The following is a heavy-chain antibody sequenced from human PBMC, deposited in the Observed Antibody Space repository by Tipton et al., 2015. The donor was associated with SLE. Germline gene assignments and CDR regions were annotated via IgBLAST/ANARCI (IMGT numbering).Heavy chain of an antibody. CDR3: ARATDCSGGRCYSAYYYYYGMDV. CDR2: IYYSGGT. Sequence: LRLSCTVSGGSMGTYYWSWIRLPPGKGLEWIGYIYYSGGTSYNPSLNSRVTISVDTSRNQFSLKLTSVTAADSAVYYCARATDCSGGRCYSAYYYYYGMDVWGQGTTVTVSS. D-gene: IGHD2-15*01. CDR1: GGSMGTYY. V-gene: IGHV4-59*01. J-gene: IGHJ6*02.